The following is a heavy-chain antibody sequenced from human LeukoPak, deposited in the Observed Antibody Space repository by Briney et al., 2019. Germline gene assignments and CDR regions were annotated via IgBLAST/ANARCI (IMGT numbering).Heavy chain of an antibody. Sequence: GESLKISCKGSGYRFTNYWIGWVRPMPGKGLEWMGIIYPGDSDTRYSPSFQGQVTISADKSISSAYLQWTSLKASDTAMYYCARHGPPPDDSSGYYYDLDYWGQGTLVTVSS. D-gene: IGHD3-22*01. CDR1: GYRFTNYW. J-gene: IGHJ4*02. CDR3: ARHGPPPDDSSGYYYDLDY. CDR2: IYPGDSDT. V-gene: IGHV5-51*01.